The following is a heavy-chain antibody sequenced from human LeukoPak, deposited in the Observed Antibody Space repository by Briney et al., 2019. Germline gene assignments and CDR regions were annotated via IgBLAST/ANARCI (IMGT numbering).Heavy chain of an antibody. J-gene: IGHJ2*01. Sequence: SETLSLTCTVSGGSISSGGYYWSWIRQHPGKGLEWIGYIYYSGSTYYNPSLKSRVTISVDTSKNQFSLKLSSVTAADTAVYYCARTPDFWSGYRPPTHHTRYFDLWGRGTLVTVSS. CDR3: ARTPDFWSGYRPPTHHTRYFDL. V-gene: IGHV4-31*03. CDR1: GGSISSGGYY. CDR2: IYYSGST. D-gene: IGHD3-3*01.